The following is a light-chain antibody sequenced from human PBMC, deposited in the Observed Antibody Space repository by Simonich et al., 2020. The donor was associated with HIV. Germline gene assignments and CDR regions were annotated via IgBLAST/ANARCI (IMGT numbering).Light chain of an antibody. Sequence: DIVMTQSPDSLAVSLGERATIKGKSSQSVLYSSNNKNYLAWYQQKPGQPPKLLIYWASTRESGVPDRFSGSGSGTDFTLTISSLQAEDVALYYCHQHYSLPWTFGQGTKVEIK. CDR3: HQHYSLPWT. CDR2: WAS. CDR1: QSVLYSSNNKNY. V-gene: IGKV4-1*01. J-gene: IGKJ1*01.